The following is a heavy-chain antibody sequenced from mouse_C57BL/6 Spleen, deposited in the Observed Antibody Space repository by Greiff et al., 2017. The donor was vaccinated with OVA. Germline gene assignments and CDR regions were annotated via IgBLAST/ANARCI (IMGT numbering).Heavy chain of an antibody. J-gene: IGHJ4*01. CDR3: AREGDDGYYSMDY. Sequence: EVHLVESEGGLVQPGSSMKLSCTASGFTFSDYYMAWVRQVPEKGLEWVANINYDGSSTYYLDSLKSRFIISRDNAKNILYLQMSSLKSEDTATYYCAREGDDGYYSMDYWGQGTSVTVSS. D-gene: IGHD2-3*01. CDR1: GFTFSDYY. V-gene: IGHV5-16*01. CDR2: INYDGSST.